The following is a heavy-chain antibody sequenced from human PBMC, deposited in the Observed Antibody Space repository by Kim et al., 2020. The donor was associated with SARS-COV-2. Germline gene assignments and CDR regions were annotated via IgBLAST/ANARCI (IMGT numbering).Heavy chain of an antibody. J-gene: IGHJ3*02. CDR2: IKQDGSEK. D-gene: IGHD3-22*01. CDR3: ARVSRVVTDAFDI. CDR1: GFTFSSYW. Sequence: GGSLRLSCAASGFTFSSYWMSWVRQAPGKGLEWVANIKQDGSEKYYVDSEKGRFTISRDNAKNSLYLQMNSLRAEDTAVYYCARVSRVVTDAFDIWGQGTMVTVSS. V-gene: IGHV3-7*01.